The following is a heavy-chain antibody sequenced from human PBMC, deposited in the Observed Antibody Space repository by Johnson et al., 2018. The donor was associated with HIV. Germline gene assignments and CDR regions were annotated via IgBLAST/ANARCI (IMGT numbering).Heavy chain of an antibody. V-gene: IGHV3-30*04. J-gene: IGHJ3*02. CDR2: ISYDGNKT. Sequence: QVQLVESGGGVVQPGRSLRLSCAASGFIFSRYAMHWVRQAPGEGLEWVAVISYDGNKTYYADSVRGLTISRDNSKNTLYLQLSSLISEDTAVYYCSRDSGVTGNDDIDSWGQGTMVTVSS. D-gene: IGHD3-10*01. CDR3: SRDSGVTGNDDIDS. CDR1: GFIFSRYA.